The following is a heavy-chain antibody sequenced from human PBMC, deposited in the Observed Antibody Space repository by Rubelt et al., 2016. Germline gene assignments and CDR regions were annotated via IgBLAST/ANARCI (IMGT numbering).Heavy chain of an antibody. D-gene: IGHD6-6*01. CDR1: GFTFSSYA. CDR3: SASAPTLFPLVSCEXAXXXXXSXXVXWLAXDF. V-gene: IGHV3-23*05. CDR2: INIRGDSA. J-gene: IGHJ2*01. Sequence: VPLVESGGGVVQPGMSLRLSCAASGFTFSSYAMGWVRQAPGKGLEWVSGINIRGDSAYDADSVKGRFTISRDNSKNTLYLQMNSLRAEDTAVYYWSASAPTLFPLVSCEXAXXXXXSXXVXWLAXDF.